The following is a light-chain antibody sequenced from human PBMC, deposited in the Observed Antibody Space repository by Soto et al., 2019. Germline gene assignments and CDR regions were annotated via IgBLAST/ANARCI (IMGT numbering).Light chain of an antibody. J-gene: IGLJ1*01. CDR2: AVT. CDR3: SSYAGNNNSV. CDR1: SSDIGDYNY. Sequence: QSALAQPPAASGSPGQSVAFACTGTSSDIGDYNYVSWYQQHPGKAPKLMIYAVTKRPSGVPDRFSGSKSGNTASLTVSGLQADDEADYYCSSYAGNNNSVFGTGTKVTV. V-gene: IGLV2-8*01.